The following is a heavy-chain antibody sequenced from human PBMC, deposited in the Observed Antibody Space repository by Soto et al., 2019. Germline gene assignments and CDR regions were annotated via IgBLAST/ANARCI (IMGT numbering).Heavy chain of an antibody. D-gene: IGHD3-22*01. Sequence: SETLSLTCTVSGGSISSYYWSWIRQPPGKGLEWIGYIYYSGSTNYNPSLKSRVTISVDTSKNQFSLNLSSVTAADTAVYYCGRKDSSGYYDWFDPWGQGTQVTVSS. J-gene: IGHJ5*02. V-gene: IGHV4-59*08. CDR1: GGSISSYY. CDR2: IYYSGST. CDR3: GRKDSSGYYDWFDP.